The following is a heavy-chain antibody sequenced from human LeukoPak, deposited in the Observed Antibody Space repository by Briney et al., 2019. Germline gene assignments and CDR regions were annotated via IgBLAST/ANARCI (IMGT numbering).Heavy chain of an antibody. D-gene: IGHD3-3*01. CDR1: GGSVSSSNHF. V-gene: IGHV4-39*01. Sequence: SETLSLTYTVTGGSVSSSNHFWGWIRQPPGKGLEWIGSISYSGSIYYNPSLKSRVTISADRSKNQYSLTLSSVTAADTAVYYCERHVRREWYYNYYGMDVWGQGTTVIVSS. CDR2: ISYSGSI. CDR3: ERHVRREWYYNYYGMDV. J-gene: IGHJ6*02.